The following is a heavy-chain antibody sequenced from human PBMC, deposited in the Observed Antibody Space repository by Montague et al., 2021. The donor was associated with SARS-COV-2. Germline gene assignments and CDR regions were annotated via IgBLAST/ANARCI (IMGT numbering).Heavy chain of an antibody. D-gene: IGHD6-19*01. V-gene: IGHV4-4*02. CDR3: ARAPIGVSGKNAFDI. CDR2: IYHTGST. CDR1: GASISSSHW. J-gene: IGHJ3*02. Sequence: SETLSLTCAVSGASISSSHWWSWIRQPPGKVLEWMGEIYHTGSTNYNPSLKRRVTISVDKSKNQFSLKLSSVTAADTAVYFCARAPIGVSGKNAFDIWGQGTMVTV.